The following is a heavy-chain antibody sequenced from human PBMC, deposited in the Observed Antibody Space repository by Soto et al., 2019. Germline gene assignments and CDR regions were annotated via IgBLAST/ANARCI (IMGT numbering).Heavy chain of an antibody. CDR3: ARLEAGTSDY. D-gene: IGHD6-19*01. Sequence: ASVKVSCKASGYTFTSYDINWVRQATGQGLEWMGIINPSGGNTGYAQKFQGRVTMTRDTSTGTVYMELSSLRSEDTAVYYCARLEAGTSDYWGQGTLVTVSS. CDR1: GYTFTSYD. J-gene: IGHJ4*02. CDR2: INPSGGNT. V-gene: IGHV1-46*03.